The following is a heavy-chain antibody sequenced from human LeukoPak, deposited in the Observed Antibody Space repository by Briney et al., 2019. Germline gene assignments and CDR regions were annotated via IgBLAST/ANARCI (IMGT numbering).Heavy chain of an antibody. V-gene: IGHV4-30-4*01. CDR3: ARGTYYYDSSGYYKKAYFDY. Sequence: SQTLSLTCTVSGGSISSGDYYWRWIRQPPGKGLEWIGYIYYSGSTYYNPSLKSRVTISVDTSKNQFSLKLSSVTAADTAVYYCARGTYYYDSSGYYKKAYFDYWGQGTLVTVSS. CDR2: IYYSGST. CDR1: GGSISSGDYY. J-gene: IGHJ4*02. D-gene: IGHD3-22*01.